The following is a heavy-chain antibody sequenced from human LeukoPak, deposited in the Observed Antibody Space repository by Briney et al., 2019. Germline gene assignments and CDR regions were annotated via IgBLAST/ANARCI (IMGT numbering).Heavy chain of an antibody. V-gene: IGHV4-59*12. Sequence: SETLSLTCTVSGGSISSYYWSWIRQPPGKGLEWIGYIYYSGSTHYNPSLKSRVTISVDTSKNQFSLKLSSVTAADTAVYYCARRTVTTDFDYWGQGTLVTVSS. D-gene: IGHD4-17*01. CDR3: ARRTVTTDFDY. CDR1: GGSISSYY. CDR2: IYYSGST. J-gene: IGHJ4*02.